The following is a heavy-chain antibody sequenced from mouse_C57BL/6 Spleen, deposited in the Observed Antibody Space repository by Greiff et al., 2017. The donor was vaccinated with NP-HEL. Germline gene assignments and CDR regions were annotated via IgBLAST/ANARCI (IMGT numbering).Heavy chain of an antibody. CDR1: GFTFSDYG. J-gene: IGHJ4*01. V-gene: IGHV5-17*01. CDR2: ISSGSSTI. Sequence: EVKLVESGGGLVKPGGSLKLSCAASGFTFSDYGMHWVRQAPEKGLEWVAYISSGSSTIYYADTVKGRFTISRDNAKNTLFLQMTSPRSEDTAMYYCARPLIYYHAMDYWGQGTSVTVSS. CDR3: ARPLIYYHAMDY.